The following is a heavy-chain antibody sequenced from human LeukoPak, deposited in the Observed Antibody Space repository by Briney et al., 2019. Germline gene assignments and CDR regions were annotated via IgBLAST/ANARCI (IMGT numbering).Heavy chain of an antibody. CDR1: GFTFSSYA. D-gene: IGHD3-22*01. Sequence: GGSLRLSCAASGFTFSSYAMSWVRQAPGKGLEWVSAISGSGGSTYHADSVKGRFTISRDNSKNTLYLQMNSLRAEDTAVYYCAKDHYYDSSGYYSSDYWGQGTLVTVSS. J-gene: IGHJ4*02. V-gene: IGHV3-23*01. CDR2: ISGSGGST. CDR3: AKDHYYDSSGYYSSDY.